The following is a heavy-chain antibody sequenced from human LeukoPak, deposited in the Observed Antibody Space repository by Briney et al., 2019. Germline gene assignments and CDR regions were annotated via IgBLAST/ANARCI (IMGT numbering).Heavy chain of an antibody. D-gene: IGHD3-9*01. CDR1: GFAVSSNY. CDR2: IYSGSST. Sequence: GGSLRLSCAASGFAVSSNYMSWVRQAPGKGLEWVSVIYSGSSTYYADSVKGRFNISRDTSKNTVYLQMNSLRAEDTAVYYCARSEVLRYFGNSWGQGTLVTVSS. J-gene: IGHJ4*02. V-gene: IGHV3-66*01. CDR3: ARSEVLRYFGNS.